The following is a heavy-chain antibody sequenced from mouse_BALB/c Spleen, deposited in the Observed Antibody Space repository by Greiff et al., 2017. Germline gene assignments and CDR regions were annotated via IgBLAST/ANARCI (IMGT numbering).Heavy chain of an antibody. CDR1: GYTFTSYW. V-gene: IGHV1-87*01. CDR3: ARGGGNYYAMDY. J-gene: IGHJ4*01. Sequence: QVQLKESGAELARPGVSVKLSCKASGYTFTSYWMHWVKQRPGQGLEWIGAIYPGDGDTRYTQKFKGKATLTADKSSSTAYMQHSSLASEDSAVYYCARGGGNYYAMDYWGQGTAVTVAS. CDR2: IYPGDGDT. D-gene: IGHD2-1*01.